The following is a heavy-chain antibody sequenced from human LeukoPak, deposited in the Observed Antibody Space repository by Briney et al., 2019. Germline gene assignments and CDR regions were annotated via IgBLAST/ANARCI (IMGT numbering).Heavy chain of an antibody. CDR2: ISGSGGST. Sequence: GGSLRLSCAASGFTFSSYAMSWVRQAPGKGLEWVSAISGSGGSTYYADSVKGRFTVSRDNSKSTLYLQMNSLTAEDTAVYYCAKMRGQYYHSYYMDAWGKGTTVTVSS. V-gene: IGHV3-23*01. CDR3: AKMRGQYYHSYYMDA. J-gene: IGHJ6*03. CDR1: GFTFSSYA.